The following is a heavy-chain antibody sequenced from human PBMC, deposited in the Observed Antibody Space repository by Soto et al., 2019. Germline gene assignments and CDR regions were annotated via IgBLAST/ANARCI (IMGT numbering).Heavy chain of an antibody. J-gene: IGHJ5*01. CDR3: ARGVTAGVDS. D-gene: IGHD1-26*01. V-gene: IGHV1-8*01. CDR1: GYSFTSLD. Sequence: ASVKVSCKASGYSFTSLDINWVRQTTGQGLGWMGWMEPSSGKTGYAQRFQDRVTMTRDTSINTAYMELRSLTSDDTDFYYCARGVTAGVDSWGQRTLVTVSS. CDR2: MEPSSGKT.